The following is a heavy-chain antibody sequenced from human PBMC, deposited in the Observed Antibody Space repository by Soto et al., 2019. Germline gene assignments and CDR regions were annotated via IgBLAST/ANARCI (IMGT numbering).Heavy chain of an antibody. V-gene: IGHV3-23*01. D-gene: IGHD2-21*02. J-gene: IGHJ4*02. CDR1: GFTFSSYA. CDR3: VKSYIVVVTAIGLDH. Sequence: EVQLLESGGGLVQPGGSLRLSCAASGFTFSSYAMNWVRQAPGKGLEWVSAISAIGGKTYYADSVKGRFTTSRDDSRNTLYLQMNSLRVEDTAIYYCVKSYIVVVTAIGLDHWGQGTLVTVSS. CDR2: ISAIGGKT.